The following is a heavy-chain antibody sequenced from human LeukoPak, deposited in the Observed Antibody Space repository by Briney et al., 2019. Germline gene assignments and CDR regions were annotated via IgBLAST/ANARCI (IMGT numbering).Heavy chain of an antibody. J-gene: IGHJ4*02. Sequence: SVKVSCKASGGTFSSYAISWVRQTPGQGLEWMGGIIPIFGTANYAQQFQGRVTITEDESTSTAYMELSSLRSDDTAGYYCASSVSYSSGWCSFDYWGQGTLVTVSS. V-gene: IGHV1-69*01. CDR1: GGTFSSYA. CDR2: IIPIFGTA. CDR3: ASSVSYSSGWCSFDY. D-gene: IGHD6-19*01.